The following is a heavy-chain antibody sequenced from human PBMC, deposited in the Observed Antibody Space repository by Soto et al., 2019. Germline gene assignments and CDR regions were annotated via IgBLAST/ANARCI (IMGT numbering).Heavy chain of an antibody. CDR2: ISGSGGST. J-gene: IGHJ6*03. Sequence: GGSLRLSCAASGFTFSSYAMSWVRQAPGKGLEWVSAISGSGGSTYYADSVKGRFTISRDNSKNTLYLQMNSLRAEDTAVYYCAKDRLHYDILTGPYYYYMDVWGKGTTVTVSS. V-gene: IGHV3-23*01. D-gene: IGHD3-9*01. CDR1: GFTFSSYA. CDR3: AKDRLHYDILTGPYYYYMDV.